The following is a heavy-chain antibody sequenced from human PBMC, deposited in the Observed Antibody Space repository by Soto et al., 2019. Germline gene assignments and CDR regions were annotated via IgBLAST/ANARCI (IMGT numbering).Heavy chain of an antibody. CDR2: IYYSGST. D-gene: IGHD4-17*01. V-gene: IGHV4-31*03. CDR3: ARLLIYGDYVVYFDY. Sequence: SETLSLTCTVSGGSISSGGYYWSWIRQHPGKGLEWIGYIYYSGSTYYNPSLKSRVTISVDTSKNQFSLKLSSVTAADTAVHYCARLLIYGDYVVYFDYWGQGTLVTVSS. J-gene: IGHJ4*02. CDR1: GGSISSGGYY.